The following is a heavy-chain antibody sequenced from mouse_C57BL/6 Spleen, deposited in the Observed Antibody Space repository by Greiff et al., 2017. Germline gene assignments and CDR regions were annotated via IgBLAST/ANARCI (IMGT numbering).Heavy chain of an antibody. CDR2: ISAGGSYT. CDR1: GFTFSSYA. Sequence: EVQVVESGGGLVKPGGSLKLSFAASGFTFSSYAMSWVRQTPEKRLEWVASISAGGSYTYYPDNVTGRFTISRDNAKNHLYLHMSRLTSEDTAMYYCGREGTVLATRYFDVWGTGTTVTVSS. CDR3: GREGTVLATRYFDV. D-gene: IGHD1-1*01. J-gene: IGHJ1*03. V-gene: IGHV5-4*01.